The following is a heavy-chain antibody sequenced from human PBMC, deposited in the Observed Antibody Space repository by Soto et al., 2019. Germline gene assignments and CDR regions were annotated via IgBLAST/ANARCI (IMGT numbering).Heavy chain of an antibody. J-gene: IGHJ3*02. CDR2: INQSGST. V-gene: IGHV4-34*01. CDR3: ARVVGSSGWYYGSFDI. Sequence: SETMSLTCAVYGGSFSCSYWNWIRQRPGKGLEWIGEINQSGSTNYNPSLKSRVTISVDTSKNQFSLKLSSVTAADSAVYYCARVVGSSGWYYGSFDIWGPGTMVTVSS. D-gene: IGHD6-19*01. CDR1: GGSFSCSY.